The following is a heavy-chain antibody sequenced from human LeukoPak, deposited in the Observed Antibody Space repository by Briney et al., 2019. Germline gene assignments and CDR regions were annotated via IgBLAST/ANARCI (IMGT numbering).Heavy chain of an antibody. CDR2: ISNTDETR. CDR1: GFNFRSYE. CDR3: AREIVSAVAGNFDY. V-gene: IGHV3-48*03. D-gene: IGHD6-19*01. J-gene: IGHJ4*02. Sequence: GRSLRLSCAASGFNFRSYEMNWVRQAPGKGLEWVSYISNTDETRTYADSVKGRFTISRDNAKNSLHLEMNSLRAEDTAVYYCAREIVSAVAGNFDYWGQGTLVTVSS.